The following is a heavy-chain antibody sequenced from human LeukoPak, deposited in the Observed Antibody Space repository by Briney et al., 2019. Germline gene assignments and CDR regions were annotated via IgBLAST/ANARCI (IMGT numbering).Heavy chain of an antibody. V-gene: IGHV3-23*01. CDR2: ISGSGGST. CDR1: GFTFSNYV. D-gene: IGHD3-10*01. J-gene: IGHJ4*02. Sequence: GGSLRLSCAASGFTFSNYVMSWVRQAPGKGLEWVSSISGSGGSTYYADSVKGRFTISRDNSKNTLYLQMNSLRAEDTAVYYCAKDFLGYYGSGSYYVQRFFDYWGQGTLVTVSS. CDR3: AKDFLGYYGSGSYYVQRFFDY.